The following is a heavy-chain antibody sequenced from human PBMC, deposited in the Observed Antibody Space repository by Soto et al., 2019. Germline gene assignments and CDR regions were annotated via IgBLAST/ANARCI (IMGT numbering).Heavy chain of an antibody. CDR2: ISYDGSNK. J-gene: IGHJ5*02. D-gene: IGHD1-26*01. Sequence: QVQLVESGGGVVQPGRSLRLSCAASGFTFSSYAMHWVRQAPGKGLEWVAVISYDGSNKYYADSVKGRFTISRDNSKNTLYLQMNSLRAEDTAVYYCARGQERVGIVGACFDPWGQGTLVTVSS. CDR1: GFTFSSYA. CDR3: ARGQERVGIVGACFDP. V-gene: IGHV3-30-3*01.